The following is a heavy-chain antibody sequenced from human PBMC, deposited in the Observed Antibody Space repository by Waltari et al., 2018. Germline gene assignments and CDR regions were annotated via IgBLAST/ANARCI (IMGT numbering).Heavy chain of an antibody. CDR3: AKDQVAEQLVRTFDY. V-gene: IGHV3-23*01. Sequence: EVQLLESGGGLVQPGGSLRLSCAASGFTFSSYTMSWVRQAPGKGLEWVSGIRGRGGSTYYADSVKGRFTISRDNSKNTLYLQVSSLRAEDTAVYYCAKDQVAEQLVRTFDYWGQGTLVTVSS. CDR1: GFTFSSYT. D-gene: IGHD6-6*01. CDR2: IRGRGGST. J-gene: IGHJ4*02.